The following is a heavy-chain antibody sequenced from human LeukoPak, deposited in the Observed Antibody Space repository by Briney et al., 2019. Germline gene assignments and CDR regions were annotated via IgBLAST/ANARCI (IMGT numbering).Heavy chain of an antibody. V-gene: IGHV4-39*01. Sequence: SETQSLTCTVSGGSISSSSYYWGWIRQPPGKGLEWIGSIYYSGSTYYNPSLKSRVTISVDTSKNQFSLKLSSVTAADTAVYYCARHPLYGDYLDYWGQGTLVTVSS. CDR3: ARHPLYGDYLDY. D-gene: IGHD4-17*01. J-gene: IGHJ4*02. CDR2: IYYSGST. CDR1: GGSISSSSYY.